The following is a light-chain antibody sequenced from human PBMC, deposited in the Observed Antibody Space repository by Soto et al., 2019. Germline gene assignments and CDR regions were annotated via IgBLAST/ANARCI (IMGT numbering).Light chain of an antibody. J-gene: IGLJ2*01. CDR2: EVS. Sequence: QSALTQPASVSGSPGQSITISCTGTSSDVGGYNYVSWYQQHPGKAPKLMIYEVSNRPSGVSNRFSGSKSGNTASLTISGLQGEDEADYYCSSYTSSSTSMVFGGGTQLTVL. CDR1: SSDVGGYNY. CDR3: SSYTSSSTSMV. V-gene: IGLV2-14*01.